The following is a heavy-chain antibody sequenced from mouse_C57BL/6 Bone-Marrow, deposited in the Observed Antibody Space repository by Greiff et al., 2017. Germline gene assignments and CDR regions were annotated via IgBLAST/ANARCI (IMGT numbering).Heavy chain of an antibody. CDR3: ATLYDNSWYFDV. CDR2: IRNKANGYTT. V-gene: IGHV7-3*01. CDR1: GFTFTDYY. J-gene: IGHJ1*03. D-gene: IGHD2-1*01. Sequence: EVQLVESGGGLVQPGGSLSLSCAASGFTFTDYYMRWVRQPPGKALEWLGFIRNKANGYTTEYSASVKGRFTISRDNSQSILYLEMNALRAEDSATYYCATLYDNSWYFDVWGTGTTVNVSS.